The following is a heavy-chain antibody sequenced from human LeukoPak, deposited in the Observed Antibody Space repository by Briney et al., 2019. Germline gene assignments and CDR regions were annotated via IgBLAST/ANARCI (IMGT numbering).Heavy chain of an antibody. CDR3: ARDSTPGIMITFGGVIVMSY. V-gene: IGHV1-18*01. CDR2: ISAYNGNT. Sequence: ASVKVSCKASGHTLTSYGISWVRQAPGQGLEWMGWISAYNGNTNYAQKLQGRVTMTTDTSTSTAYMELRSLRSDDTAVYYCARDSTPGIMITFGGVIVMSYWGQGTLVTVSS. CDR1: GHTLTSYG. J-gene: IGHJ4*02. D-gene: IGHD3-16*02.